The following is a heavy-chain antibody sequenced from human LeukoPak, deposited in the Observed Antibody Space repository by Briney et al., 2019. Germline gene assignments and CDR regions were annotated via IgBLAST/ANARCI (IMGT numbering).Heavy chain of an antibody. D-gene: IGHD2-15*01. Sequence: GASVKVSCKASGYTFTSYGISWVRQAPGQGLEWMGWISAYNGNTNYAQKLQGRVTMTTDTSTSTAYMELRSLRSDDTAAYYCARYNGYCSGGSCYSLDYWGQGTLVTVSS. CDR1: GYTFTSYG. CDR2: ISAYNGNT. CDR3: ARYNGYCSGGSCYSLDY. J-gene: IGHJ4*02. V-gene: IGHV1-18*01.